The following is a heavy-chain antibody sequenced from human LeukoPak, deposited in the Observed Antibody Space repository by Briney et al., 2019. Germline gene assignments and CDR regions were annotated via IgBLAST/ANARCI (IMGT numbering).Heavy chain of an antibody. V-gene: IGHV3-30*18. J-gene: IGHJ4*02. D-gene: IGHD6-13*01. Sequence: PGRSLRLSCAASGLTFSDYGMHWARLAPGKGLEWVAHISHDGSSQNYADSVQGRFTISRDNSKNTVDLQMNSLRAEDTAVYYCAKDGPLPYTSTSFGRHFLEYWGQGTLVTVSS. CDR1: GLTFSDYG. CDR2: ISHDGSSQ. CDR3: AKDGPLPYTSTSFGRHFLEY.